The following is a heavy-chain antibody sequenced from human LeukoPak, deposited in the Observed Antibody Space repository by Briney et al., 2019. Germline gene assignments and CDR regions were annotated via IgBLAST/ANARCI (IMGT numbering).Heavy chain of an antibody. CDR2: ISSSSSYI. CDR1: GFTFSSYS. V-gene: IGHV3-21*01. D-gene: IGHD5-18*01. Sequence: PGGSLRLSCAASGFTFSSYSMNWARQAPGKGLEWVSSISSSSSYIYYADSVKGRFTISRDNAKNSLYLQMNSLRAEDTAVYYCARELTATYYYYYGMDVWGQGTTVTVSS. J-gene: IGHJ6*02. CDR3: ARELTATYYYYYGMDV.